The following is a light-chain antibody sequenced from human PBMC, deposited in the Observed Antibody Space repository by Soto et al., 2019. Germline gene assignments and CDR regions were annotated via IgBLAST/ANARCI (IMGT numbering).Light chain of an antibody. J-gene: IGKJ4*01. CDR1: QYISSY. V-gene: IGKV1-39*01. CDR2: AAS. Sequence: DIQMTQSPSSLSASVGDRVTITCRASQYISSYLNWYQQKPGKAPKVLIYAASTLQSGAPSRFSGSGSGTDFTLTISNLQPEDFATYYCQQSYSNVALTFGGGTKVEIK. CDR3: QQSYSNVALT.